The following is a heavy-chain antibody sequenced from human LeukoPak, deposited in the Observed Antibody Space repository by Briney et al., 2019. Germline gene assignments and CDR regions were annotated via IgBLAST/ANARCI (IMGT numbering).Heavy chain of an antibody. V-gene: IGHV3-11*03. CDR2: ISSSSSTYA. CDR3: ATTPSYASGSRYGMDV. J-gene: IGHJ6*02. Sequence: LSLTCTVSGGSISSGGYYWSWIRQAPGKGLEWVSYISSSSSTYAIYADSVKGRFTISRDNAENSLYLQMSSLRAEDTAVYYCATTPSYASGSRYGMDVWGPGTTVTVSS. D-gene: IGHD3-16*01. CDR1: GGSISSGGYY.